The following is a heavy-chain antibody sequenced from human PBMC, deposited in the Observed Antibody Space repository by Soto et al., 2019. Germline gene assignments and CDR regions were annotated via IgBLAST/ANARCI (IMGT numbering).Heavy chain of an antibody. CDR1: GYTFTNFV. J-gene: IGHJ4*02. CDR3: ARTDSGVFAY. D-gene: IGHD2-15*01. CDR2: ISAYTGNT. Sequence: QVQLVQSGCEVKKPGASVQVSCNASGYTFTNFVISWVRKAPGQGLEWMGWISAYTGNTNYAQNLQGRVTMTTDTSTSTAYMELRSLRSDDTAVYYCARTDSGVFAYWGQGTLVTVAS. V-gene: IGHV1-18*01.